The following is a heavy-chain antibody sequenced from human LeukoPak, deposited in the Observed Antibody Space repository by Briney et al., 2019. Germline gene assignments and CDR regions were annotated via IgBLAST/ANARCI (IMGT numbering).Heavy chain of an antibody. CDR2: IYYSGST. D-gene: IGHD6-13*01. CDR3: ARYVAAAGTVDY. CDR1: GVSISRYY. Sequence: PSETLSLTCTVSGVSISRYYLSWIRQPPGKGLEWVGYIYYSGSTNYNPSLKSRVPISVATSKNQFSLKLSSVTAADTAVYYCARYVAAAGTVDYWGQGTLVTVSS. V-gene: IGHV4-59*01. J-gene: IGHJ4*02.